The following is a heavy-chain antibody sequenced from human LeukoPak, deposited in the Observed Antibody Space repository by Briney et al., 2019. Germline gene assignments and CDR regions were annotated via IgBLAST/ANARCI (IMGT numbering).Heavy chain of an antibody. V-gene: IGHV3-48*03. CDR3: ARSYSSSRGTFDY. D-gene: IGHD6-6*01. CDR1: GFTFSSSE. J-gene: IGHJ4*02. Sequence: GGSLRLSCAASGFTFSSSEMNWVRQAPGKGLEWVSYISGSGSTMYYADSVKGRFTISRDNAKNSLYLQRNSLRAEDTAVYYCARSYSSSRGTFDYWGQGTLVTVSS. CDR2: ISGSGSTM.